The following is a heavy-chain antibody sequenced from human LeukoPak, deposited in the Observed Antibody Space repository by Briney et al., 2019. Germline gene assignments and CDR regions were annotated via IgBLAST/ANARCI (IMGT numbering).Heavy chain of an antibody. V-gene: IGHV4-59*08. D-gene: IGHD5-18*01. CDR3: ASLDTAKAIDY. CDR1: GGSISSYY. J-gene: IGHJ4*02. CDR2: IYYSGST. Sequence: PSETLSLTCTVSGGSISSYYWSWIRQPPGKGLEWIGYIYYSGSTNYNPSLKSRVTISVDTSKNQFSLKLSSVTAADTAVYYCASLDTAKAIDYWGQGTLVTVSS.